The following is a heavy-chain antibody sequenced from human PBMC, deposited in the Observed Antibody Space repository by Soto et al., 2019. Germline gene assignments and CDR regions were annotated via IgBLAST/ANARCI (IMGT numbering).Heavy chain of an antibody. D-gene: IGHD2-2*01. CDR2: VSGDGGRT. V-gene: IGHV3-23*01. Sequence: LRLSCAASRFTFSSYGLSWVRQAPGKGLEWVSTVSGDGGRTYYADSVKGRFAISRDNSKNTLYLQMNSLRAGDAAVYYCARLLNDIVVVPAAIFYYYAMDVWGPGTPVPVS. CDR3: ARLLNDIVVVPAAIFYYYAMDV. CDR1: RFTFSSYG. J-gene: IGHJ6*02.